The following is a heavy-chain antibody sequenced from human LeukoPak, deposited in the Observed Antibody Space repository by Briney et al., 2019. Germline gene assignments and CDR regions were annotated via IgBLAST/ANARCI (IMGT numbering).Heavy chain of an antibody. D-gene: IGHD3-3*01. CDR2: IYYSGST. J-gene: IGHJ4*02. Sequence: PSETLSLTCTVSGGSISSSSYYWGWIRQPPGKGLEWIGSIYYSGSTYYNPSLKSRVTISVDTSKNQFSLKLSSVTAADTAVYYCARHPPTYYDFWSALWGPHFDYWGQGTLVTVSS. CDR3: ARHPPTYYDFWSALWGPHFDY. CDR1: GGSISSSSYY. V-gene: IGHV4-39*07.